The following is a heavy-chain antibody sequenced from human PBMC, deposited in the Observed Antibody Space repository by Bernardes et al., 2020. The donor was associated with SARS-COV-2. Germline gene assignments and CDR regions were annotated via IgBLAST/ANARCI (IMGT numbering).Heavy chain of an antibody. CDR1: GGSISSSNW. CDR3: ARDGLGYCSGGSCLPERLYYYYGMDV. V-gene: IGHV4-4*02. Sequence: SETLSLTCAVSGGSISSSNWWSWVRQPPGKGLEWIGEIYHSGSTNYNPSLKSRVTISVDKSKNQFSLKLSSVTAADTAVYYCARDGLGYCSGGSCLPERLYYYYGMDVWGQGTTVTVSS. CDR2: IYHSGST. D-gene: IGHD2-15*01. J-gene: IGHJ6*02.